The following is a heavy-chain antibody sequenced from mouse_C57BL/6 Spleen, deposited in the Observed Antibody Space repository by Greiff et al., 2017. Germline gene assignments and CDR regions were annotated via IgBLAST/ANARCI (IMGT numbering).Heavy chain of an antibody. Sequence: VPLVESGAELVKPGASVKLSCKASGYTFPEYTIHWVKQRSGQGLEWIGWFYPGSGSITYNEKFKDKATLTADKSASTVYMELRRLTAEDSAVYYCARHEEDYGAWCAYWGQGTLVTVSA. V-gene: IGHV1-62-2*01. CDR1: GYTFPEYT. CDR2: FYPGSGSI. J-gene: IGHJ3*01. D-gene: IGHD2-4*01. CDR3: ARHEEDYGAWCAY.